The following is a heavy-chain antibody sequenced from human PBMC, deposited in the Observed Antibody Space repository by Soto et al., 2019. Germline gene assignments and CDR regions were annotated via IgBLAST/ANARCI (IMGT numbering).Heavy chain of an antibody. D-gene: IGHD3-3*01. Sequence: QITLKESGPTLVKPTQTLTLTCTFSGFSLNTSGVGVGWIRQPPGKALEWLALIYWDDETRSSPSLNSRVTIAKDNSKNQVVLTLTSADPLDTATYYCAQARRFNFFGIFYYLDVWGKGASVTVSS. CDR2: IYWDDET. CDR3: AQARRFNFFGIFYYLDV. J-gene: IGHJ6*04. CDR1: GFSLNTSGVG. V-gene: IGHV2-5*02.